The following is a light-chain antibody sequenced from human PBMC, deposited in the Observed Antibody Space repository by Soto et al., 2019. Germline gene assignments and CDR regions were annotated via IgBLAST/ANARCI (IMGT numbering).Light chain of an antibody. Sequence: IQLTQSPSSLSASVGDRVTITCRASQGISNFLAWYKQKPGKAPKLLIYAASTLQSGVPSRFSGSGSGTDFTLTITNLQPEDSGTYYCQHPKWAFGQGTKVDIK. V-gene: IGKV1-9*01. J-gene: IGKJ1*01. CDR3: QHPKWA. CDR1: QGISNF. CDR2: AAS.